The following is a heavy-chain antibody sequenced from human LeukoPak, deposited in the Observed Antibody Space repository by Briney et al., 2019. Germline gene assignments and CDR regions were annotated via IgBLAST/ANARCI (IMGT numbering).Heavy chain of an antibody. CDR2: ISSSSSYI. CDR1: GFTFSSYS. J-gene: IGHJ4*02. Sequence: PGGSLRLSCAASGFTFSSYSMNWVRQAPGKGLEWVSSISSSSSYIYYADSVKGRFTISRDNAKNSLYLQMNSLRAEDTAVYYCARGIGYCSSTSCLVSFDYWGQGTLVTVSS. CDR3: ARGIGYCSSTSCLVSFDY. D-gene: IGHD2-2*01. V-gene: IGHV3-21*01.